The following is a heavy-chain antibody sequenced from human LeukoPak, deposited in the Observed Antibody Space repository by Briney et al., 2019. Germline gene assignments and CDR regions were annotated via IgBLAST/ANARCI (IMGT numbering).Heavy chain of an antibody. CDR1: GGSISGSSYY. V-gene: IGHV4-39*01. J-gene: IGHJ4*02. CDR2: IYYSGST. D-gene: IGHD5-24*01. CDR3: ARLDAALDY. Sequence: SETLSLTCTVSGGSISGSSYYWGWIRQPPGKGLEWIGSIYYSGSTYYNPSLKSRVTISVDTSKNQFSLKLSSVTAADTAVYYCARLDAALDYWGQGTLVTVSS.